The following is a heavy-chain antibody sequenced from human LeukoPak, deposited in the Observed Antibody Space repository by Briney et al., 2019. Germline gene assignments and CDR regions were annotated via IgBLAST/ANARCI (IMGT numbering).Heavy chain of an antibody. CDR1: GFTFSSYS. V-gene: IGHV3-30*03. CDR2: ISYDGSNK. CDR3: ARDGTTMIVVVAYYFDY. Sequence: GGSLRLSCAASGFTFSSYSMNWVRQAPGKGLEWVAVISYDGSNKYYADSVKGRFTISRDNSKNTLYLQMNSLRAEDTAVYYCARDGTTMIVVVAYYFDYWGQGTLVTVSS. D-gene: IGHD3-22*01. J-gene: IGHJ4*02.